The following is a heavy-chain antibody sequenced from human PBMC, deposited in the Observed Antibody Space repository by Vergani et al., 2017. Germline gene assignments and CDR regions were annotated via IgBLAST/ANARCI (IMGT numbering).Heavy chain of an antibody. CDR1: GGSFSGYY. Sequence: QVQLPQWGAGLLKPSETLSLTCPVYGGSFSGYYWSWIRQPPGKGLEWIGEINHSGSTNYNPSLKSRVTISVDTSKNQFSLKLSSVTAADTAVYYCARGELDWYFDLWGRGTLVTVSS. D-gene: IGHD1-7*01. CDR3: ARGELDWYFDL. V-gene: IGHV4-34*01. CDR2: INHSGST. J-gene: IGHJ2*01.